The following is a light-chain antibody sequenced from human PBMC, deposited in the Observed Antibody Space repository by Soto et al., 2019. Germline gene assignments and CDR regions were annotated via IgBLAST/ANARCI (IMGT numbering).Light chain of an antibody. Sequence: ELVLTQSQGTLALSAGEKATLSCRPSQSVSSSYLAWYQQKPGQAPRLLIYGASSRATGIPDSFSGSGTGTDFTLSISSLQSEDFAVYYCQQYINWPRTFGQGTKVDIK. CDR2: GAS. J-gene: IGKJ1*01. V-gene: IGKV3-20*01. CDR3: QQYINWPRT. CDR1: QSVSSSY.